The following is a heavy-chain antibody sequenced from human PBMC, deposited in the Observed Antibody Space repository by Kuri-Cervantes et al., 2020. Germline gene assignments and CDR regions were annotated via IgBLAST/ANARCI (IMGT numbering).Heavy chain of an antibody. CDR3: ARDQRGRYCSGGSCYYYYYGMDV. D-gene: IGHD2-15*01. CDR2: INWNGGST. CDR1: GFTFDDYG. V-gene: IGHV3-20*04. Sequence: GESLKISCAASGFTFDDYGMSWVRQAPGKGLEWVSGINWNGGSTGYADSVKGRFTISRDNSKNTLYLQMNSLRAEDTAVYYCARDQRGRYCSGGSCYYYYYGMDVWGQGTTVTVSS. J-gene: IGHJ6*02.